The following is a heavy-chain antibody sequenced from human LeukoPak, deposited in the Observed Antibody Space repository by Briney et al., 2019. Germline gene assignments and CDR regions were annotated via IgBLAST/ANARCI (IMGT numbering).Heavy chain of an antibody. CDR3: ARWVSSGWPRIDY. D-gene: IGHD6-19*01. Sequence: GGSLRLSCAASGFTFSSYWMHWVRQAPGKGLVWVSRINTDGSSTSYADSVKGRFTISRDNSKNTLYLQMNSLRAEDTAVYYCARWVSSGWPRIDYWGQGTLVTVSS. CDR1: GFTFSSYW. V-gene: IGHV3-74*01. CDR2: INTDGSST. J-gene: IGHJ4*02.